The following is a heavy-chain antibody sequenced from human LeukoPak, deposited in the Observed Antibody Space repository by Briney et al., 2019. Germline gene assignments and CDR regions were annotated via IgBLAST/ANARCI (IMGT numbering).Heavy chain of an antibody. CDR1: GDSITNNY. V-gene: IGHV4-59*13. CDR3: ARDRSAAPADY. D-gene: IGHD6-13*01. CDR2: THDSGNS. J-gene: IGHJ4*02. Sequence: SETLSLTCTVSGDSITNNYRAWIRQPPGKGLEWIGYTHDSGNSNYNPSLRSRVTISIDTSKNQFSLKLTSVTAADTAVYYCARDRSAAPADYWGQGTLVTVSS.